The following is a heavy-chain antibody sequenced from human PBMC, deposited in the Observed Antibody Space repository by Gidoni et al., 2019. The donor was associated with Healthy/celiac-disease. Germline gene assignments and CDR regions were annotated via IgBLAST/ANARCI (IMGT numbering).Heavy chain of an antibody. Sequence: QVQLQESGPGLVKPSGTLSLTCAGSGGAISSSNWWSWVRQPPGKGLEWIGEIYHSGSTNYNPSLKRRVTISVDKSKNQFSLKLSSVTAADTAVYYWARGGKFVVVAFYGMDVWGQGTTVTVSS. D-gene: IGHD2-15*01. CDR1: GGAISSSNW. CDR2: IYHSGST. V-gene: IGHV4-4*02. J-gene: IGHJ6*02. CDR3: ARGGKFVVVAFYGMDV.